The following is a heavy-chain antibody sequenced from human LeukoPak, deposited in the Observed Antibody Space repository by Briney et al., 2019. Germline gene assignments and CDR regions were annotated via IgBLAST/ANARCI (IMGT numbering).Heavy chain of an antibody. CDR1: GGSISSYY. J-gene: IGHJ5*02. CDR3: ARAEEAYSSGWYTSSWFDP. D-gene: IGHD6-19*01. Sequence: SGPTLVNPSETLSLTCTVSGGSISSYYWSWIRQPPGKGLEWIGYIYYSGTTNYNPSLKSRVTISLDTSKNQFSLQLSSVTAADTAVYFCARAEEAYSSGWYTSSWFDPWGQGTLVTVSS. V-gene: IGHV4-59*01. CDR2: IYYSGTT.